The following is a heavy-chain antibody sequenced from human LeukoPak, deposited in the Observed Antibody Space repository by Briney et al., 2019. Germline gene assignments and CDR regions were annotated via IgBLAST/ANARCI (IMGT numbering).Heavy chain of an antibody. CDR1: GFTFDDYA. Sequence: PGRSLRLSCAASGFTFDDYAMHWVRQAPGKGLEWVSGISWNSGSIGYADSVKGRFTISRDNAKNSLYLQMNSLRAEDTALYYCAKAVYSSSSWFDPWGQGTLVTVSS. V-gene: IGHV3-9*01. CDR2: ISWNSGSI. J-gene: IGHJ5*02. D-gene: IGHD6-6*01. CDR3: AKAVYSSSSWFDP.